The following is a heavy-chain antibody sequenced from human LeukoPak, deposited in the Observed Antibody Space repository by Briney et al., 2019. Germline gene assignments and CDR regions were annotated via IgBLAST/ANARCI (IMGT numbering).Heavy chain of an antibody. CDR2: IIPIFGTA. CDR1: GGTFSSYA. D-gene: IGHD3-10*01. V-gene: IGHV1-69*13. J-gene: IGHJ5*02. CDR3: ARPYGELPNWFDP. Sequence: SVKVSCKASGGTFSSYAISWVRQAPGQGLEWMGGIIPIFGTANYAQKFQGRVTITADESTSTAYMELSSLRSEDTAVYYCARPYGELPNWFDPWGQGTLVTVSS.